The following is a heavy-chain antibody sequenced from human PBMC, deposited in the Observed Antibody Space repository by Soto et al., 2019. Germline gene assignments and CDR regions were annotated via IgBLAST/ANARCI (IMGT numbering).Heavy chain of an antibody. CDR3: ARVGRGSSSNFDY. D-gene: IGHD6-6*01. J-gene: IGHJ4*02. Sequence: PSETLSLTCAVYGGSFSGYYWSWIRQPPGKGLEWIGEINHSGSTNYNPSLKSRVTISVDTSKNQFSLKLSSVTAADTAVYYCARVGRGSSSNFDYWGQGTLVTVSS. CDR2: INHSGST. CDR1: GGSFSGYY. V-gene: IGHV4-34*01.